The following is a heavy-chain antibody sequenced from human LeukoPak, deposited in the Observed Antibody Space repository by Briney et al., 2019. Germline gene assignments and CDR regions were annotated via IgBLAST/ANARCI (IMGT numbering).Heavy chain of an antibody. CDR2: INPNSGGT. Sequence: ASVKVSRKASGYTFTGYYMHWVRQAPGQGLEWMGWINPNSGGTNYAQKFQGWVTMTRDTSISTAYMELSRLRSDDTAVYYCAREALWGHGVDYWGQGTLVTVSS. CDR3: AREALWGHGVDY. CDR1: GYTFTGYY. J-gene: IGHJ4*02. V-gene: IGHV1-2*04. D-gene: IGHD3-16*01.